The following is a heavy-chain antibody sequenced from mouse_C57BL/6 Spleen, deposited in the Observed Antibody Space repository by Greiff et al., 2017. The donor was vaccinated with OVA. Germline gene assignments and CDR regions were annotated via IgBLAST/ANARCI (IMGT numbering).Heavy chain of an antibody. V-gene: IGHV1-5*01. CDR2: IYPGNSDT. CDR1: GYTFTSYW. D-gene: IGHD2-4*01. J-gene: IGHJ2*01. Sequence: VQLQQSGTVLARPGASVKMSCKTSGYTFTSYWMHWVKQRPGQGLEWIGAIYPGNSDTSYNQKFKGKAKLTAVTSASTAYMELSSLANEDSAVDYCTSYYDYPFDYWGQGTTLTVSS. CDR3: TSYYDYPFDY.